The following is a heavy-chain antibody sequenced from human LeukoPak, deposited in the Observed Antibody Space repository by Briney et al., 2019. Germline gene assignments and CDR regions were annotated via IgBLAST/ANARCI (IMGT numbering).Heavy chain of an antibody. V-gene: IGHV4-39*07. D-gene: IGHD1-26*01. CDR1: GGSISDSSYY. CDR3: ARGLVENIVGAPVGGYYFDY. Sequence: RPSETLSLTCSVSGGSISDSSYYWGWIRQPPGKGLEWIANIYNSGSTSHNPSLKSRVTISADTSKNQFSLKLSSVTAADTAVYYCARGLVENIVGAPVGGYYFDYWGQGTLVTVSS. CDR2: IYNSGST. J-gene: IGHJ4*02.